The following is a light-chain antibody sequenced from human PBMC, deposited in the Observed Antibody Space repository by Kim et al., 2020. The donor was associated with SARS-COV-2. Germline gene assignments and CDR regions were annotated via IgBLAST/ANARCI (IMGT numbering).Light chain of an antibody. V-gene: IGLV3-1*01. CDR1: KLGDKY. CDR3: QAWDSSTDVV. Sequence: VTPGQTASITCSGDKLGDKYACWYQQKPGQSPVLVIYQDSKRPSGIPERFSGSNSGNTATLTISGTQAMDEADYYCQAWDSSTDVVFGGGTQLTVL. J-gene: IGLJ2*01. CDR2: QDS.